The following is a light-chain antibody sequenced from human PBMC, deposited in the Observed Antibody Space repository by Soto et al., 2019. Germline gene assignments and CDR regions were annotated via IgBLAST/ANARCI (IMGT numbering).Light chain of an antibody. J-gene: IGKJ3*01. CDR3: QHYGSALLT. CDR2: GAS. V-gene: IGKV3-20*01. Sequence: PGERATLSCRASQSFSRSYLAWYQQKPGQAPRLLIYGASSRATGIPDRFSGSGSGTDFTLTISRLEPEDFAVYYCQHYGSALLTFGPGTKVDIK. CDR1: QSFSRSY.